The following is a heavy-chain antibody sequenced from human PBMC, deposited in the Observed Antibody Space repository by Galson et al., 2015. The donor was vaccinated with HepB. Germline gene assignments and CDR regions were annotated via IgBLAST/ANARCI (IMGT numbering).Heavy chain of an antibody. J-gene: IGHJ4*02. CDR3: AADATTIVTAFDY. CDR1: GFTLSNSA. D-gene: IGHD2-21*02. V-gene: IGHV3-30*03. CDR2: ISYDAKNV. Sequence: SLRLSCAASGFTLSNSAMHWVRRAPGKGLEWVAKISYDAKNVYYAESLRGRSAISRDYSKNALYLEMNSLRVEDTAVYYCAADATTIVTAFDYWGQGTLVTVSS.